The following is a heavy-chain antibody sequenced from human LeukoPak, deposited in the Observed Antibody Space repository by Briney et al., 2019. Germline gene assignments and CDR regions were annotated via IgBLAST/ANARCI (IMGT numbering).Heavy chain of an antibody. J-gene: IGHJ4*02. Sequence: SETLSLTCTVSGGSISGYYWSWIRQPPGKGLEWIGEINHSGSTNYNPSLKSRVTISVDTSKNQFSLKLSSVTAADTAVYYCARHEGWYDYWGQGTLVTVSS. D-gene: IGHD6-19*01. CDR1: GGSISGYY. CDR3: ARHEGWYDY. CDR2: INHSGST. V-gene: IGHV4-34*01.